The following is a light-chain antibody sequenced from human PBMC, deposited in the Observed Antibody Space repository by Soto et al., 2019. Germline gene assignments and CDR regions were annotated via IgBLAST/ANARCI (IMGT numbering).Light chain of an antibody. CDR1: QSVSSSY. Sequence: EIVLTQSPGTLSLSPGERATLSCRASQSVSSSYLAWYQQKLGQAPRLLIYGASSRATGIPDRFSGSVSGTDFTLTISRLEPEDCAVSYCQQHGTSPRTFGQGTKVEVK. CDR2: GAS. V-gene: IGKV3-20*01. CDR3: QQHGTSPRT. J-gene: IGKJ1*01.